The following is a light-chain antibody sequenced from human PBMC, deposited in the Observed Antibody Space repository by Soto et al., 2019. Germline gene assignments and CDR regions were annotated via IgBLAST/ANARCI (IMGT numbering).Light chain of an antibody. CDR2: SAS. CDR3: QQTYNTPRT. J-gene: IGKJ2*02. Sequence: DIQMTQSPSSLSASVGDRVTITCRASQSINTYLNWYQQRAGRAPKVLIVSASTLQSGAPSRFSGSGSGTDFTLTISSLHPDDFATYYCQQTYNTPRTFGQGTKLEI. CDR1: QSINTY. V-gene: IGKV1-39*01.